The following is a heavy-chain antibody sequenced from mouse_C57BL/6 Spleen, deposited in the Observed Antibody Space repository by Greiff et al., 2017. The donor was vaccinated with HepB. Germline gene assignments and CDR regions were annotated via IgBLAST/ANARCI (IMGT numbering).Heavy chain of an antibody. V-gene: IGHV1-62-2*01. Sequence: VKLQESGAELVKPGASVKLSCKASGYTFTEYTIHWVKQRSGQGLEWIGWFYPGSGSIKDNEKFKDKATLTADKSSSTVYMELSRLTSEDSAVYFCARHEEGAYYSNYEVAMDYWGQGTSVTVSS. D-gene: IGHD2-5*01. CDR3: ARHEEGAYYSNYEVAMDY. J-gene: IGHJ4*01. CDR1: GYTFTEYT. CDR2: FYPGSGSI.